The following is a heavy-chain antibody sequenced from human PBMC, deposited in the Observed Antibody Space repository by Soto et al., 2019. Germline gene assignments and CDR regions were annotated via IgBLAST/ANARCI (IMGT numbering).Heavy chain of an antibody. CDR2: ILPMVGTP. D-gene: IGHD3-10*01. Sequence: QVQLVQSGAEVKKPGSSVKVSCKASGGTFSSHAINWVRQAPGQGLEWVGGILPMVGTPNYAQNFQDRVTIIADKSTRTAFMELRSLRSEDTAVYYCARGMVRGIVTSTIEHWCQGTLVTVSS. CDR3: ARGMVRGIVTSTIEH. V-gene: IGHV1-69*06. CDR1: GGTFSSHA. J-gene: IGHJ4*02.